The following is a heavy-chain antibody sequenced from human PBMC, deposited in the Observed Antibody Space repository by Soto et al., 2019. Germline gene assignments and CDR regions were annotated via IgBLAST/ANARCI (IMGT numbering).Heavy chain of an antibody. Sequence: QVQLQESGPGLVKPSETLSLTCTVSGGSISSYYWSWIRQPPGKGLEWIGYIYYSGSTNYNPSLXSXVXIXXDTSKNQFSLKLSSVTAADTAVYYSAGRFAGNFDYWGQGTLVTVSS. V-gene: IGHV4-59*01. CDR3: AGRFAGNFDY. D-gene: IGHD1-26*01. CDR1: GGSISSYY. J-gene: IGHJ4*02. CDR2: IYYSGST.